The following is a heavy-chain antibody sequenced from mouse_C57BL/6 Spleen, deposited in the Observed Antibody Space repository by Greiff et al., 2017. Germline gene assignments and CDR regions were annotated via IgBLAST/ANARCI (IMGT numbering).Heavy chain of an antibody. CDR2: IYPRSGST. V-gene: IGHV1-81*01. Sequence: VQRVESGAELVKPGASVKMSCKASGYTFTSYGISWVKQRPGQGLEWIGEIYPRSGSTYYNEKFKSKATLTADKSSSTAYMELRSLTSEYCAVYFCEIGEWGQGTTVTVSS. CDR1: GYTFTSYG. J-gene: IGHJ2*01. CDR3: EIGE.